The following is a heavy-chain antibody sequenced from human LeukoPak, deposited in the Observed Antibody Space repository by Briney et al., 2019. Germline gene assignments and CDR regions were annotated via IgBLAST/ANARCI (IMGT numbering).Heavy chain of an antibody. V-gene: IGHV3-21*01. D-gene: IGHD6-13*01. Sequence: GGSLRLSCAASGFTFSSYSMNWVRQAPGKGLEWVSFISTSSSYIHNADSVKGRFTISRDNAENSLYLQMNSLRAEDTAVYYCARAAIAAARIYYYMDVWGKGTTVTVSS. CDR3: ARAAIAAARIYYYMDV. CDR1: GFTFSSYS. J-gene: IGHJ6*03. CDR2: ISTSSSYI.